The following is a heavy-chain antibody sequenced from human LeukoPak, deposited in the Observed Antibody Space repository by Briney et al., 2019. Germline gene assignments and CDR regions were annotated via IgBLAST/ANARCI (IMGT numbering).Heavy chain of an antibody. J-gene: IGHJ4*02. Sequence: GGSLRLSCAASGFTFSDYYMSWIRQAPGKGLXXXXYISGRNYITYADSVKGRFTISRDNAKNSLYLQMNSLRAEDTAIYYCARCGRGYDSSGYYSYWGQGTLVTVSS. V-gene: IGHV3-69-1*02. CDR3: ARCGRGYDSSGYYSY. CDR2: ISGRNYI. CDR1: GFTFSDYY. D-gene: IGHD3-22*01.